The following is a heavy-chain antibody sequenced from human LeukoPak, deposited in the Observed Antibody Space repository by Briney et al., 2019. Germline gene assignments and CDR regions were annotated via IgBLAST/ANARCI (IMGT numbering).Heavy chain of an antibody. J-gene: IGHJ6*02. CDR1: GFTFSSCA. D-gene: IGHD5-18*01. CDR2: ISSSSSYI. Sequence: GGSLRLSCAASGFTFSSCAMNWVRQAPGKGLEWVSSISSSSSYIYYADSVKGRFTISRHNAKNSLYLQMNSLRAEDTAVYYCARDGYGIYGMDVWGQGTTVTVSS. CDR3: ARDGYGIYGMDV. V-gene: IGHV3-21*01.